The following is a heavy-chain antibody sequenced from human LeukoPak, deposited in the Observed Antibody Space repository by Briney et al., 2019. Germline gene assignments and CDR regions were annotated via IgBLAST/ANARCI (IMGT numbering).Heavy chain of an antibody. V-gene: IGHV4-38-2*02. CDR2: IYHSGTT. CDR1: GSSISSGYY. CDR3: ARESLTGDFDY. J-gene: IGHJ4*02. D-gene: IGHD7-27*01. Sequence: SETLSLTCSVSGSSISSGYYWGWIRQPPGKGLEWIGSIYHSGTTYYNPSLKSRVTKSVDTSKNQFSLRLRSVTAADTAVFYCARESLTGDFDYWGQGTLVTVSS.